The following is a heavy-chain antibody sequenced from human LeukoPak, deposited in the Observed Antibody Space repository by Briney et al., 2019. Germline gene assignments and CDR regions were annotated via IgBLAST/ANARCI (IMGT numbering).Heavy chain of an antibody. CDR1: GYTFTRYY. V-gene: IGHV1-2*02. D-gene: IGHD3-16*01. J-gene: IGHJ4*02. CDR3: ARDLPSLRYRGPRYYFDY. CDR2: INPNSGGT. Sequence: ASVKVSCKASGYTFTRYYMHWVRQAPGQGLEWMGWINPNSGGTNYAQKFQGRVTMTRDTSISTAYMELSRLRSDDTAVYYCARDLPSLRYRGPRYYFDYWGQGTLVTVSS.